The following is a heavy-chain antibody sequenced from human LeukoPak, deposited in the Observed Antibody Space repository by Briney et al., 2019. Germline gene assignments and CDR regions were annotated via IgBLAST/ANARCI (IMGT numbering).Heavy chain of an antibody. Sequence: ASVKVSCKASGYTFTRYGISWVRQAPGQGLEWMGWISGNNGNTNYAQKLQGRVTMTTDTSTSTAYMELRSLRSDDAAVYYCARENSGNYDYWGQGTLVTVSS. CDR2: ISGNNGNT. CDR3: ARENSGNYDY. J-gene: IGHJ4*02. CDR1: GYTFTRYG. D-gene: IGHD1-26*01. V-gene: IGHV1-18*01.